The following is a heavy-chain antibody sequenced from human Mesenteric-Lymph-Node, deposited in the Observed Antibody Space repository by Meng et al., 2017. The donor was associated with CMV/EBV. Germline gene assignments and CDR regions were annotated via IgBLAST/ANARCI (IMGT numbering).Heavy chain of an antibody. J-gene: IGHJ6*02. CDR2: ISGSGGST. Sequence: GGSLRLSCAASGFTFSSYAMSWVRQAPGKGLEWVSAISGSGGSTYYADSVKGRCTISSDNSKNTLYVQMTSLRAEDTAVYYCARGATVSTMIVVVIEDYYYYGMDVWGQGTTVTVSS. CDR1: GFTFSSYA. CDR3: ARGATVSTMIVVVIEDYYYYGMDV. D-gene: IGHD3-22*01. V-gene: IGHV3-23*01.